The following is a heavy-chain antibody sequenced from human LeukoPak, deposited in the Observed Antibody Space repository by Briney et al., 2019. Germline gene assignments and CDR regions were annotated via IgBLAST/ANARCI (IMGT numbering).Heavy chain of an antibody. CDR1: GFTLSDYW. D-gene: IGHD1-26*01. V-gene: IGHV3-74*01. Sequence: GGSLRLSCAASGFTLSDYWMHWVRQAPGKGLVGVSRINTDGSSTSYADSVKGRFSISRDNANNTLYLQMNSLRAEDTAVYYCARGGGRSRGYFDYCGQGTLVTVSS. CDR2: INTDGSST. CDR3: ARGGGRSRGYFDY. J-gene: IGHJ4*02.